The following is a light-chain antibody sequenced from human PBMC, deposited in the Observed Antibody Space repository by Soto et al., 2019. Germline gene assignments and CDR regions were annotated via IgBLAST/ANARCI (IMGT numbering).Light chain of an antibody. J-gene: IGLJ3*02. Sequence: QSVLTQPASVSGSPGQSITISCTGTTRDVGKNKFVSWYQQHAGEVPKLMIYEATKRPSGAPIRFSGSKSGVTASLTISGLQADDEADYYCCSHADGGTLVFGGGTKLTVL. CDR1: TRDVGKNKF. CDR2: EAT. CDR3: CSHADGGTLV. V-gene: IGLV2-23*01.